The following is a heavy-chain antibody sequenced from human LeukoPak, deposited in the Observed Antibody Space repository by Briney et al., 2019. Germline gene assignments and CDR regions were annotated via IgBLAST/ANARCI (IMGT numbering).Heavy chain of an antibody. V-gene: IGHV1-2*02. D-gene: IGHD3-10*02. Sequence: ASVKVPCKASGYTFTGYYMHWVRQAPGQGLEWMGWINPNSGGTNYAQKFQGRVTMTRDTSISTAYMELSRLRSDDTAVYYCARVRRPLLFGEFYFDYWGQGTLVTVSS. J-gene: IGHJ4*02. CDR3: ARVRRPLLFGEFYFDY. CDR2: INPNSGGT. CDR1: GYTFTGYY.